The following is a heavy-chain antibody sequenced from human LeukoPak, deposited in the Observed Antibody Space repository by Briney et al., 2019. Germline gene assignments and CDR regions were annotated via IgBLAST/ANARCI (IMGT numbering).Heavy chain of an antibody. V-gene: IGHV3-30*04. CDR2: ISYDGSNK. CDR3: AREARGVAVAGTYYYYYYMDV. D-gene: IGHD6-19*01. J-gene: IGHJ6*03. CDR1: GFTFSSYA. Sequence: GGSLRLSCAASGFTFSSYAMHWVRQAPGKGLEWVAVISYDGSNKYYADSVKCRFTISRDNSKNTLYLQMNSLRAEDTAVYYCAREARGVAVAGTYYYYYYMDVWGKGTTVTVSS.